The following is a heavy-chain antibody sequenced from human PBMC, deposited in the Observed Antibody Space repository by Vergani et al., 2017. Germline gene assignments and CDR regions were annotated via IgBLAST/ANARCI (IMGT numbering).Heavy chain of an antibody. D-gene: IGHD1-7*01. Sequence: QVQLQESGPGLVKPSETLSLTCTVSGGSISSYYWSWIRQPPGKGLEWIGYIFYSGSTSYNPSLKSRVTISVDTSKNQFSLKLSSVTAADTAVYYCARQRGNWNYGHHDYWSQGTLVTVSS. CDR1: GGSISSYY. CDR3: ARQRGNWNYGHHDY. J-gene: IGHJ4*02. V-gene: IGHV4-59*08. CDR2: IFYSGST.